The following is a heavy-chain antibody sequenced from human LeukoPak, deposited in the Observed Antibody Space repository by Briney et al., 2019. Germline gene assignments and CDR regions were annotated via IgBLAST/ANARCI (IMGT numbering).Heavy chain of an antibody. CDR2: LSSSGGST. Sequence: GGSLRLSCSASGFIFSNYVMSWVRQSPGKGLEWVSTLSSSGGSTYHADSVKGRFTISRDNSKNTLYLQMNSLRAEDTAVYYCATDLVVVLPAAYDNWGQGALVTVSS. CDR1: GFIFSNYV. D-gene: IGHD2-2*01. CDR3: ATDLVVVLPAAYDN. J-gene: IGHJ4*02. V-gene: IGHV3-23*01.